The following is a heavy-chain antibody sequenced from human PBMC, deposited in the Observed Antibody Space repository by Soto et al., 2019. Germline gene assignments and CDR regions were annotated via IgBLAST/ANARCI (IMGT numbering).Heavy chain of an antibody. CDR3: ARTTQGGWFDP. V-gene: IGHV1-18*01. D-gene: IGHD1-1*01. CDR1: GYTFTSYG. Sequence: AAVKVSCKASGYTFTSYGISWLRQAPGQGLEWMGWISAYNGNTNYAQKLQGRVTMTTDTSTSTAYMELRSLRSDDTAVYYCARTTQGGWFDPWGQGTLVTVSS. J-gene: IGHJ5*02. CDR2: ISAYNGNT.